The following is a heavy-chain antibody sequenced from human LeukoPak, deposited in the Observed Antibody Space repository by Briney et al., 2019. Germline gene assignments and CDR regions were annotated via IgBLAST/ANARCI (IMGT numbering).Heavy chain of an antibody. V-gene: IGHV3-7*01. Sequence: GGSLRLSCAASGFTFSSYAMHWVRQAPGKGLEWVANIKKDGSEKYYVDSVKGRFTISRDNAKNSLYLQMNSLRVEDTAVYYCEGSAGYWGQGTLVTVSS. D-gene: IGHD6-19*01. CDR2: IKKDGSEK. CDR3: EGSAGY. J-gene: IGHJ4*02. CDR1: GFTFSSYA.